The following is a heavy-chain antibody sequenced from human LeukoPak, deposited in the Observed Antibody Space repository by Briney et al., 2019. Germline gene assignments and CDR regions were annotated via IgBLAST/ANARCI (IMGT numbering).Heavy chain of an antibody. J-gene: IGHJ4*02. CDR1: GDSVSNNRAA. V-gene: IGHV6-1*01. CDR2: TYYRSKSNN. CDR3: ARDVVGMGGYGAYVSLPLDF. D-gene: IGHD5-12*01. Sequence: SQTLSLTCAISGDSVSNNRAAWHWIRQSPSRGVEWLGRTYYRSKSNNDYALSVQGRITINGDASKNQFSLQLSSVTPEDTAVYYCARDVVGMGGYGAYVSLPLDFWDQGALVTVSS.